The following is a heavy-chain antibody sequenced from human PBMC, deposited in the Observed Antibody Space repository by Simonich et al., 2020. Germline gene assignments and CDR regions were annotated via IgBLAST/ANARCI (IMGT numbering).Heavy chain of an antibody. J-gene: IGHJ4*02. V-gene: IGHV4-59*08. CDR2: IYYSGST. CDR3: ARHDRWLQFYFDY. CDR1: GGSISSYY. D-gene: IGHD5-12*01. Sequence: QVQLQESGPGLVKPSETLSLTCTVSGGSISSYYWSWIRQPPGKGLEWIGYIYYSGSTNYNPSLKSRVTISVDTSKNQFSLKLSSVTADTAVYYCARHDRWLQFYFDYWGQGTLVTVSS.